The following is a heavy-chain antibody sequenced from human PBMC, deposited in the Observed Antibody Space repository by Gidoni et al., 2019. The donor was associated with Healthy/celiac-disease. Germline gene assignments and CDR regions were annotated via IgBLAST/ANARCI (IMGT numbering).Heavy chain of an antibody. CDR2: MSGSGGST. CDR1: GFTFSRYA. CDR3: AKVGGWWGSSTIDAFDI. D-gene: IGHD6-6*01. J-gene: IGHJ3*02. V-gene: IGHV3-23*01. Sequence: EVQLLESGGGLVQPGGSLRLSCAASGFTFSRYAMSWVRQAPGKGLEWVSAMSGSGGSTDYADSVKGRFTISRDNSKNTRYLQMNSRRAEDTAVYYCAKVGGWWGSSTIDAFDIWGQGTMVTVSS.